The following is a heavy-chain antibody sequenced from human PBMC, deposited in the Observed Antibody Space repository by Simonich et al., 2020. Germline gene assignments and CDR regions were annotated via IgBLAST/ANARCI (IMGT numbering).Heavy chain of an antibody. CDR2: MNPNSGNT. D-gene: IGHD2-15*01. J-gene: IGHJ4*02. CDR1: GYTFTSND. Sequence: QVQLVQSGAEVKKPGASVTVSCKAPGYTFTSNDNNWDRQATGQGLVWMGWMNPNSGNTGYAQKFQGRVTITRNTSISTAYMELSSLRSEDTAVYYCARGRGGMSRGYVDYWGQGTLVTVSS. CDR3: ARGRGGMSRGYVDY. V-gene: IGHV1-8*03.